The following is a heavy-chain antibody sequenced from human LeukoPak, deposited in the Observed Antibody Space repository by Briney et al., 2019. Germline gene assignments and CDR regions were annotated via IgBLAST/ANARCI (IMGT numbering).Heavy chain of an antibody. CDR3: ARALTYYYDSSGYYDAFDI. J-gene: IGHJ3*02. CDR2: INPNSGGT. Sequence: ASVKVSCKASGYTFAGYYMLWVRQAPGQGLEWMGWINPNSGGTNYAQKFQGRVTMTRDTSISTAYMELSRLRSDDTAVYYCARALTYYYDSSGYYDAFDIWGQGTMVTVSS. CDR1: GYTFAGYY. D-gene: IGHD3-22*01. V-gene: IGHV1-2*02.